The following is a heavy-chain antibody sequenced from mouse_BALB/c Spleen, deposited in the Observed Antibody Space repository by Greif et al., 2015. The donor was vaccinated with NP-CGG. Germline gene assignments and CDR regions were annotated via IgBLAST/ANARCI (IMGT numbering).Heavy chain of an antibody. CDR3: ARGGSSRFAY. CDR2: INPYNGGT. D-gene: IGHD1-1*01. J-gene: IGHJ3*01. V-gene: IGHV1-18*01. Sequence: VQLKDSGPELVKPGASMKISCKASGYSFTDYTMNWVKQSHGENLEWIGFINPYNGGTTYNQNFKGKATLTVDKSSSTAYMELLSLTSEDSAVYYCARGGSSRFAYWGQGTLVTVSA. CDR1: GYSFTDYT.